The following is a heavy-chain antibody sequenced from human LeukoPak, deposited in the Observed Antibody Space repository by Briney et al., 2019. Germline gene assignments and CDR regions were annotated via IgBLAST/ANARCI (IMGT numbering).Heavy chain of an antibody. D-gene: IGHD6-19*01. CDR3: ARDGKSSGWYY. J-gene: IGHJ4*02. CDR1: GFTFSSYA. V-gene: IGHV3-23*01. CDR2: ISSSAGTT. Sequence: GGSLRLSCAASGFTFSSYAMSWVRQAPGKGLEWVSDISSSAGTTYYADSVKGRFTITKDKSKNTLYLQINSLRADDTAVYYCARDGKSSGWYYWGQGTLVTVSS.